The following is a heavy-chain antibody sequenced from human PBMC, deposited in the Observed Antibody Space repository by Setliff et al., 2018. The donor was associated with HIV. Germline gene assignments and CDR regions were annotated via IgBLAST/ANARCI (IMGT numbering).Heavy chain of an antibody. CDR2: ITYSGSA. V-gene: IGHV4-30-4*08. CDR1: GGSISSDDYY. J-gene: IGHJ4*02. D-gene: IGHD3-10*01. Sequence: PSETLSLTCTVSGGSISSDDYYWNWIRQPPGKGLERIGYITYSGSAYYNPSLKSRVTISIDTSNNQISLRLSSVTAADTAVYYCARSIYGSGTYPLDVWGPGTLVTVSS. CDR3: ARSIYGSGTYPLDV.